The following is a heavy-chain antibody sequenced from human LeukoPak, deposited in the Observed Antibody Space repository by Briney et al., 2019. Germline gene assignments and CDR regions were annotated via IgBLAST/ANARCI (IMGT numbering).Heavy chain of an antibody. J-gene: IGHJ4*02. V-gene: IGHV3-43*01. CDR2: ISWDGGST. D-gene: IGHD3-10*01. CDR1: GFTFDDYT. Sequence: GGSLRLSCAASGFTFDDYTMHWVRQAPGKGLEWVSLISWDGGSTYYADSVKGRFTIPRDNSKNSLYLQMNSLRTEDTALYYCAKDKFSGGSGRYYSGYFDYWGQGTLVTVSS. CDR3: AKDKFSGGSGRYYSGYFDY.